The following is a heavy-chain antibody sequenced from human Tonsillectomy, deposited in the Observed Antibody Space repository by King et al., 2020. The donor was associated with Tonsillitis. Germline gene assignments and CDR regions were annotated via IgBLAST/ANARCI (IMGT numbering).Heavy chain of an antibody. CDR3: ARGFSGYDASFKY. V-gene: IGHV4-59*01. J-gene: IGHJ4*02. D-gene: IGHD5-12*01. Sequence: QLQESGPGLVKSSETLSLTCTVSGGSISSYYWSWIRQPPGKGLEWIGNIYYFGSTNYSPSLKSRVTISLDTSKNQFSLKLSPVTAADTAVYYCARGFSGYDASFKYWGQGTLVTVSS. CDR2: IYYFGST. CDR1: GGSISSYY.